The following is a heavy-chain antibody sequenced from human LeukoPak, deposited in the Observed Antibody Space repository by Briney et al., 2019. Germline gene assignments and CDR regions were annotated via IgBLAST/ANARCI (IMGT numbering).Heavy chain of an antibody. Sequence: PGGSLRLFCAASGFTFDNYRMSWVREAPGKGLEGVSAISGSGGSTYYADSVKGRFTISRDNSKNTLYLQMNSLRAEDTAVYYCAKPVVGATKNPFDYWGQGTLVTVSS. CDR1: GFTFDNYR. J-gene: IGHJ4*02. V-gene: IGHV3-23*01. D-gene: IGHD1-26*01. CDR2: ISGSGGST. CDR3: AKPVVGATKNPFDY.